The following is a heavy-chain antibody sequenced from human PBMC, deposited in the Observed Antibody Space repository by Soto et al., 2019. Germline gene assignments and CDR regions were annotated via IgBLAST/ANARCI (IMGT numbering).Heavy chain of an antibody. D-gene: IGHD4-17*01. CDR3: SRDTAPSDV. J-gene: IGHJ6*02. CDR1: GYTFTSYA. Sequence: QVQLVQSGAEVKKPGASVKVSCKASGYTFTSYAMHWVRQAPGQRLEWKGWINAGSGNTKYSQKFQGRVTITRDTSASTAYMGLSSLSSEDTAVYHWSRDTAPSDVWGQGTTVTVSS. CDR2: INAGSGNT. V-gene: IGHV1-3*01.